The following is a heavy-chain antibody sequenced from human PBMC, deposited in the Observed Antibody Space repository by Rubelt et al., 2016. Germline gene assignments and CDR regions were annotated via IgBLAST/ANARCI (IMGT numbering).Heavy chain of an antibody. CDR2: ISSSSSYI. D-gene: IGHD1-26*01. CDR3: ARYSRSGDSY. Sequence: VRQAPGKGLEWVSYISSSSSYIYYADSVKGRFTISRDNAKNSLYLQMNSLRAEDTAVYYCARYSRSGDSYWGQGTLVTVSS. V-gene: IGHV3-21*01. J-gene: IGHJ4*02.